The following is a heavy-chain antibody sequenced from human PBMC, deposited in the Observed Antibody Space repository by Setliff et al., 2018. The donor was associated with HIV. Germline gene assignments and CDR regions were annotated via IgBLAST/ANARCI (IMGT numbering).Heavy chain of an antibody. D-gene: IGHD1-1*01. Sequence: ASVKVSCKASGYTITTYGLNRVRQVPGQGLEWMGWIDPNTGSPTYARGFTGRFVFSLDISVGTAFLQTSSLKSEDTALYFCLTGRKEFDIWGQGTMVTVSS. CDR3: LTGRKEFDI. CDR1: GYTITTYG. V-gene: IGHV7-4-1*02. J-gene: IGHJ3*02. CDR2: IDPNTGSP.